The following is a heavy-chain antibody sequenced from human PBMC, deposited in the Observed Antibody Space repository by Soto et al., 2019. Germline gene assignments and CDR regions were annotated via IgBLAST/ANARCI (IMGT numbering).Heavy chain of an antibody. CDR1: GGSISSGDYY. D-gene: IGHD6-13*01. Sequence: QVQLQESGPGLVKPSQTLSLTCTVSGGSISSGDYYWSWIRQPPGKGLEWIGYIYYSGSTYYNPSLKSRVTISVDTSKNQFSLKLSSVTAADMAVYYCARGIIAAAGTNWFDPWGQGTLVTVSS. V-gene: IGHV4-30-4*01. CDR3: ARGIIAAAGTNWFDP. J-gene: IGHJ5*02. CDR2: IYYSGST.